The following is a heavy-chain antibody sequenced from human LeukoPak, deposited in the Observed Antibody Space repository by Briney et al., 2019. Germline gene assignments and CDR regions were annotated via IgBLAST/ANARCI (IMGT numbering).Heavy chain of an antibody. CDR2: ISYDGSNK. J-gene: IGHJ3*02. V-gene: IGHV3-30-3*01. Sequence: GRSLRLSCAASGFTFSSYAMHWVRQAPGKGLEWVAVISYDGSNKYYADSVKGRFTISRDNSKNTLYLQMNSLRAEDTAVYYCARGEGAYYYASGEAFDIWGQGTMVTVSS. D-gene: IGHD3-10*01. CDR1: GFTFSSYA. CDR3: ARGEGAYYYASGEAFDI.